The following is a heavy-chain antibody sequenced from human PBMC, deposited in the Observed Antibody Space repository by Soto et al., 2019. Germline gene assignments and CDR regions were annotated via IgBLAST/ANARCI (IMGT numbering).Heavy chain of an antibody. D-gene: IGHD6-13*01. CDR3: ARGQQLVRPGYNWFDP. CDR2: IYYSGST. CDR1: GGSISSGGYY. J-gene: IGHJ5*02. Sequence: QVQLQESGPGLVKPSQTLSLTCTVSGGSISSGGYYCSWIRQHPGKGLEWIGYIYYSGSTYYNPSLKSRVTISVDTSKNQFSLKLSSVTAADTAVYYCARGQQLVRPGYNWFDPWGQGTLVTVSS. V-gene: IGHV4-31*03.